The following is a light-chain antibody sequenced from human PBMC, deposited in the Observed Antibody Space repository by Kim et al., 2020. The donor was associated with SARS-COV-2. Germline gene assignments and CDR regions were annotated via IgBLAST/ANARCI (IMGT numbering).Light chain of an antibody. J-gene: IGLJ1*01. CDR1: NFGRKN. Sequence: VARGQTARITCGGNNFGRKNVHWYQQKPGQAPVLVIYRDNNRPSGIPERFSGSTSGNTATLTISRAQAGDEADYYCQVWDSSTNVFGTGTKVTVL. CDR3: QVWDSSTNV. CDR2: RDN. V-gene: IGLV3-9*01.